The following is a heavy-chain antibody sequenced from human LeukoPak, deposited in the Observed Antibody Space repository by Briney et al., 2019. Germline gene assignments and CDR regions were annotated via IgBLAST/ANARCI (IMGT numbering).Heavy chain of an antibody. D-gene: IGHD2-2*02. CDR2: IWYDKSNK. CDR1: GFTFSSYG. V-gene: IGHV3-33*01. CDR3: ARYCTSTSCSTPFDY. Sequence: GGSLRLSCAASGFTFSSYGMNWVRQAPGKGLEWVAVIWYDKSNKYYADSVKGRFTISRDNSKNTLYLQMNSLRAEDTAVYYCARYCTSTSCSTPFDYWGQGTLVTVSS. J-gene: IGHJ4*02.